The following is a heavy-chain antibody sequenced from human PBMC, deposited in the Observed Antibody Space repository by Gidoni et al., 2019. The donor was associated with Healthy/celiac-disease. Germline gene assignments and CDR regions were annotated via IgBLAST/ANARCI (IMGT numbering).Heavy chain of an antibody. D-gene: IGHD2-2*01. Sequence: QVQLQESGPGLVKPSETLSLTCTVPGGSISSYYWSWIRQPPGKGLEWIGYIYYSGSTNYNPFHKSRVTISVETFKNPFSLKLSLVTAGETAVYFCGRGDPQPLFDYWGQGTLVTVSS. CDR3: GRGDPQPLFDY. CDR2: IYYSGST. CDR1: GGSISSYY. V-gene: IGHV4-59*01. J-gene: IGHJ4*02.